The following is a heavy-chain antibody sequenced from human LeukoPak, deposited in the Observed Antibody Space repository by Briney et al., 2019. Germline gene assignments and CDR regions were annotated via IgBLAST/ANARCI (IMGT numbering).Heavy chain of an antibody. J-gene: IGHJ5*02. Sequence: GASVKVSCKASGYTFTSYDINWVRQATGQGLEWMGWMNPNSGNTGYAQKFQGRVNMTRNTSISTAYMELSSLRSEDTALYYCAKDISSGYCSSTSCFTRFDPWGQGTLVTVSS. D-gene: IGHD2-2*02. CDR2: MNPNSGNT. V-gene: IGHV1-8*01. CDR1: GYTFTSYD. CDR3: AKDISSGYCSSTSCFTRFDP.